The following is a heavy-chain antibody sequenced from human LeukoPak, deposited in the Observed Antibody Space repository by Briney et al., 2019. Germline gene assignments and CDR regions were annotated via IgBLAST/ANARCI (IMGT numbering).Heavy chain of an antibody. J-gene: IGHJ4*02. V-gene: IGHV3-23*01. CDR2: ISPSGDIT. Sequence: GGSLRLSCAASGFTFSSYSMNWVRQAPGKGLEWVSGISPSGDITYYADSVKGRFTISRDNSKNTVYLQVISLTAEDTAVYYCAKDDAWLRFGEWSQGTLVTVSS. D-gene: IGHD3-10*01. CDR3: AKDDAWLRFGE. CDR1: GFTFSSYS.